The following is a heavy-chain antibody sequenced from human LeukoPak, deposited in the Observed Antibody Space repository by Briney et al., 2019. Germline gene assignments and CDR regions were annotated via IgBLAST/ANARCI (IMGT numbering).Heavy chain of an antibody. Sequence: SETLSLTCTVSGYSISSGYYWGWIRQPPGKGLEWIGSIYHSGSTYYNPSLKSRATMSVDTSKNQFSLKLSSVTAADTAVYYCARGYYYMDVWGKGTTVTISS. J-gene: IGHJ6*03. CDR1: GYSISSGYY. CDR2: IYHSGST. V-gene: IGHV4-38-2*02. CDR3: ARGYYYMDV.